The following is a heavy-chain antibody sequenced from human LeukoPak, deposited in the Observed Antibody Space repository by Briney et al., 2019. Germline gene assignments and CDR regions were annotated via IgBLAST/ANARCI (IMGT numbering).Heavy chain of an antibody. CDR3: ARGIVGATGSG. J-gene: IGHJ3*01. D-gene: IGHD1-26*01. Sequence: RAGGSLRLSCAASGFTFDDYGMSWVRQAPGKGLEWVSGINWNGGSTGYADSVKGRFTISRGNAKNSLYLQMNSLRAEDTALYYCARGIVGATGSGWGQGTMVTVSS. V-gene: IGHV3-20*04. CDR1: GFTFDDYG. CDR2: INWNGGST.